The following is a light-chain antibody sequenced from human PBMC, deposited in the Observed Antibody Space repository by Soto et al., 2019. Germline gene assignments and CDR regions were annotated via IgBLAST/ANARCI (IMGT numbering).Light chain of an antibody. V-gene: IGLV1-44*01. CDR1: SSNIGSNT. J-gene: IGLJ1*01. Sequence: QSVLTQPPSASGTPGQRVTISCSGSSSNIGSNTVNWYQQLPGTAPKLLIYSNNQRPSGVPNRFSGSKSGTSASLAISELQSEDEADYYCAAWDDSLNGPYVFGAGTKVTVL. CDR3: AAWDDSLNGPYV. CDR2: SNN.